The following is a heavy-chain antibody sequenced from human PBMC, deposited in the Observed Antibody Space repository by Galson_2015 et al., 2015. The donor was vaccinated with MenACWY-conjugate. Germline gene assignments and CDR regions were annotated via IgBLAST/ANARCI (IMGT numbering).Heavy chain of an antibody. Sequence: QSGAEVKKPGESLQISCTTTGYSFTPYWIAWVRQMPGTGLEWMVLISPGDSNTRYSPSFQGQVTISADKSISTAYLQWSSLKASDTAMYYCARHPPGGRGMDVWGQGTTVTVSS. D-gene: IGHD1-26*01. J-gene: IGHJ6*02. CDR3: ARHPPGGRGMDV. CDR2: ISPGDSNT. V-gene: IGHV5-51*01. CDR1: GYSFTPYW.